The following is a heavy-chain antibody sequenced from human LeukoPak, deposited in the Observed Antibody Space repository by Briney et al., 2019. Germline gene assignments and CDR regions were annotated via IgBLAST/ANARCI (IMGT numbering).Heavy chain of an antibody. CDR2: INPNSGGT. V-gene: IGHV1-2*02. CDR1: GYTFTGYY. Sequence: GASVKVSCKASGYTFTGYYMHWVRQAPGQGLEWMGWINPNSGGTNYAQKFQGRVTMTRDTSISTAYMELSRLRSDDTAVYYCAREYPRYCSGGSCSMDYWGQGTLVTVSS. D-gene: IGHD2-15*01. J-gene: IGHJ4*02. CDR3: AREYPRYCSGGSCSMDY.